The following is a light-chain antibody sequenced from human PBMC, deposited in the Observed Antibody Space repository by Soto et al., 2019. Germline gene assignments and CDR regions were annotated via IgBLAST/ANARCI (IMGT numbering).Light chain of an antibody. Sequence: DIVLTQSPGTLSLSPGERATLSCRASQIISSNYLAWYQQKPGQAPRLLIYDASKRATGIPARFSGSGSGTDFALTISRLETEEFAVYFCQQRSNWPLTFGGGTKVEIK. CDR1: QIISSNY. J-gene: IGKJ4*01. CDR2: DAS. V-gene: IGKV3-11*01. CDR3: QQRSNWPLT.